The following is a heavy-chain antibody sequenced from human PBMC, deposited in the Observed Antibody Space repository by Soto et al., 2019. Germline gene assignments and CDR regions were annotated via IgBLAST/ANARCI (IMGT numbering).Heavy chain of an antibody. CDR1: GFTFSDHY. Sequence: EVQLVESGGGLVQPGGSLRLSCAASGFTFSDHYMDWVRQAPGKGLEWVGRTRNKANSYTTEYAASVKGRFTISRDDSKNALYLQMNSLKIEDTAVYYGARVPGGSGNYYFDYWGQGTLVTVSS. J-gene: IGHJ4*02. CDR3: ARVPGGSGNYYFDY. CDR2: TRNKANSYTT. D-gene: IGHD3-10*01. V-gene: IGHV3-72*01.